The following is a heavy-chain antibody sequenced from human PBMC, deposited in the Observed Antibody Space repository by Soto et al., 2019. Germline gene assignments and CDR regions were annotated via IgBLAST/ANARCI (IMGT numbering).Heavy chain of an antibody. CDR2: IGTAGDT. CDR1: GFTFGSYD. CDR3: AKEIAAAGKNWFDP. Sequence: GGSLRLSCAASGFTFGSYDMHWVRQATGKGLEWVSAIGTAGDTYYPGSVKGRFTISRENAKNSLYLQMNSLRAEDTAVYYCAKEIAAAGKNWFDPWGQGTLVTVSS. V-gene: IGHV3-13*01. D-gene: IGHD6-13*01. J-gene: IGHJ5*02.